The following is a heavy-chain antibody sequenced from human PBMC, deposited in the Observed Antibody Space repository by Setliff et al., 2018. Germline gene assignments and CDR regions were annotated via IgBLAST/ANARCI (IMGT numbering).Heavy chain of an antibody. CDR2: VSGSGVNT. CDR1: GFRFSSYA. D-gene: IGHD6-6*01. CDR3: AKSKYSSSYDAFDI. Sequence: GGSLRLSCVASGFRFSSYAMNWVRQAPGKGLEWVSGVSGSGVNTFYADSVKGRFTISRDNSKNTLYLQMNSLRAEDTAVYYCAKSKYSSSYDAFDIWGQGTMVTVSS. J-gene: IGHJ3*02. V-gene: IGHV3-23*01.